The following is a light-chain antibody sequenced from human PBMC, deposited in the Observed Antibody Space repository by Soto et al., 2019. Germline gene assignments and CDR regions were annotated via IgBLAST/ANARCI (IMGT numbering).Light chain of an antibody. V-gene: IGLV1-40*01. J-gene: IGLJ3*02. Sequence: QSVLTQPPSVSGAPGQRGTISCTGSRSNIGSGYDVHWYQQLPGTAPKLLIYGNTNRPSGVPDRFSGSKSGTSASLAITGLQAEDEADYYCQSYDSSLSDWVFGGGTKLTVL. CDR2: GNT. CDR1: RSNIGSGYD. CDR3: QSYDSSLSDWV.